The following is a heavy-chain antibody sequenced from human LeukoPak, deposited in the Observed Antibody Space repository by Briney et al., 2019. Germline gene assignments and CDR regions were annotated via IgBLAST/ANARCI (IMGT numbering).Heavy chain of an antibody. V-gene: IGHV1-2*02. J-gene: IGHJ4*02. CDR3: ARDPPLVRLGEYD. D-gene: IGHD3-16*01. CDR2: INPNSGGT. Sequence: ASVKVSCKASGYTFTGYYMHWVRQAPGQGLEWMGWINPNSGGTNYAQKFQGRVTMTRDTSISTAYMELSRLRPDDTAVYYCARDPPLVRLGEYDWGQGTLVTVSS. CDR1: GYTFTGYY.